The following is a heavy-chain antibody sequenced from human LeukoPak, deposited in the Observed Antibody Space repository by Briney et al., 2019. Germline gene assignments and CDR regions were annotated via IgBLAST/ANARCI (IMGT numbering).Heavy chain of an antibody. CDR3: ARDHGYAFDY. J-gene: IGHJ4*02. D-gene: IGHD5-12*01. CDR1: GFTFSNYG. Sequence: GGSLRLSCAASGFTFSNYGIHWVRQAPGKGLEWLAQISYDGSHKYYADSVKGRFTISRDNSKNTLYLQMNSLRDEDTAVYYCARDHGYAFDYWGQGTLVTVSS. V-gene: IGHV3-30*03. CDR2: ISYDGSHK.